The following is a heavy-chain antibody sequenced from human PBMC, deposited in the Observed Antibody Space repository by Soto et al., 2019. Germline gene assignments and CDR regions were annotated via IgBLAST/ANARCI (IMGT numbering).Heavy chain of an antibody. J-gene: IGHJ4*02. CDR2: FDPEDGET. CDR3: ATAAPSSWGDYATFPWDY. V-gene: IGHV1-24*01. Sequence: QVQLVQSGAEVKKPGASVKVSCKVSGYTLTELSMHWVRQAPGKGLEWMGGFDPEDGETIYAQKFQGRVTMTEDTSTDTAYMELSSLRSADTAVYYCATAAPSSWGDYATFPWDYWGQGTLVTVSS. D-gene: IGHD4-17*01. CDR1: GYTLTELS.